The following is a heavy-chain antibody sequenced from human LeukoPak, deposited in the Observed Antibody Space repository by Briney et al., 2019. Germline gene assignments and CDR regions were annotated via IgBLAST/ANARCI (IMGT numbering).Heavy chain of an antibody. CDR3: ARVARWFGESAGGMDV. Sequence: ASVKVSCKASGYTFTSYYMHWVQHAPGQGLEWMGIINPSGGSTSYAQKFQGRVTMTRDTSTSTVYMELSSLRSEDTAVYYCARVARWFGESAGGMDVWGKGTTVTVSS. D-gene: IGHD3-10*01. CDR2: INPSGGST. V-gene: IGHV1-46*01. J-gene: IGHJ6*04. CDR1: GYTFTSYY.